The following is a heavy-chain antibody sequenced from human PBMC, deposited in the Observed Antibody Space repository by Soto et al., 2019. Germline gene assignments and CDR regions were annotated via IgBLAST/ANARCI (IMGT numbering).Heavy chain of an antibody. CDR3: ARLWVFQLLPPSSFDI. Sequence: SETLSLTCSVSGGSISSYYWSWIRQPAGKGLEWTGRFYTSGGANYNPSLKSRVTMSVDTSKNQLSLKLNSVTAADTAAYYCARLWVFQLLPPSSFDICGQAPIVTV. J-gene: IGHJ3*02. V-gene: IGHV4-4*07. CDR2: FYTSGGA. CDR1: GGSISSYY. D-gene: IGHD2-2*01.